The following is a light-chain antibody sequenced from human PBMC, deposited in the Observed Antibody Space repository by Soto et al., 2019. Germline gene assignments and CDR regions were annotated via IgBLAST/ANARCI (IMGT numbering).Light chain of an antibody. CDR1: SSDVGSYNL. V-gene: IGLV2-23*01. CDR3: CSYAGSSIWV. J-gene: IGLJ3*02. Sequence: QSALTQPSSVSGSPGQSITISCTGTSSDVGSYNLVSWYQQHPGKVPKLMIYEGSERPSGVSNRFSGSTSGNTASLTISGLQAEDEADYYCCSYAGSSIWVFGGGTQLTVL. CDR2: EGS.